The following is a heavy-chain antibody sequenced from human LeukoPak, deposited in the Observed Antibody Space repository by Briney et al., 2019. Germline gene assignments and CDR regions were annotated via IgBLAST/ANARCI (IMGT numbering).Heavy chain of an antibody. CDR3: ARDSPPYYYDSSGYHYPLGC. V-gene: IGHV1-69*13. CDR2: IIPIFGTA. J-gene: IGHJ4*02. D-gene: IGHD3-22*01. Sequence: GASVKVSCKASGGTFSSYAISWVRQAPGQGLEWMGGIIPIFGTASYAQKFQGRVTITADESTSTAYMELSSLRSEDTAVYYCARDSPPYYYDSSGYHYPLGCWGQGTLVTVSS. CDR1: GGTFSSYA.